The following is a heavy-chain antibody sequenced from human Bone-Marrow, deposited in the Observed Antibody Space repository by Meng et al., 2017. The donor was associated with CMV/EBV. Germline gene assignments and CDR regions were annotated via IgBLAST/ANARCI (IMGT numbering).Heavy chain of an antibody. CDR1: GGSISGYY. J-gene: IGHJ4*02. CDR3: ARFLGRDYFDF. CDR2: VYYSGST. V-gene: IGHV4-59*01. Sequence: SETLSLTCTVSGGSISGYYWSWIRQPPGKGLEWIGYVYYSGSTNYNPSLKSRVTMSVDTSKNQFSLNLNSVTAADTAVYYCARFLGRDYFDFWAQGTLVPSPQ. D-gene: IGHD3-10*01.